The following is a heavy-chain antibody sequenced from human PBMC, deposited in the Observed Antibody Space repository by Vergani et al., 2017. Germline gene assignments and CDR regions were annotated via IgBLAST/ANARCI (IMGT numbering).Heavy chain of an antibody. D-gene: IGHD3-10*01. CDR1: GGSFSGYY. CDR3: ARGKVRGVISDY. V-gene: IGHV4-34*01. CDR2: INHSGST. J-gene: IGHJ4*02. Sequence: QVQLQQWGAGLLKPSETLSLTCAVYGGSFSGYYWSWIRQPPGKGLEWIGEINHSGSTNYNPSLKSGVTISVDRSKNQFSLKLSSVTAADTAVYYGARGKVRGVISDYWGQGTLVTVSS.